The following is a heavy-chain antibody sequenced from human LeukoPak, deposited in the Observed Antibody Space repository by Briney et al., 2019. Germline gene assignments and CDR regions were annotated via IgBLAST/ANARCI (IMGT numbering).Heavy chain of an antibody. Sequence: PGGSLRLSCAASGFPFNTYAMSWVRQAPGKGLEWVSGITSGANTYYADSVKGRFTISRDNSKNTLYLQMNSLRAEDTAVYYCAKDGYYYGMDVWGQGTTVTVSS. V-gene: IGHV3-23*01. J-gene: IGHJ6*02. CDR2: ITSGANT. CDR1: GFPFNTYA. CDR3: AKDGYYYGMDV.